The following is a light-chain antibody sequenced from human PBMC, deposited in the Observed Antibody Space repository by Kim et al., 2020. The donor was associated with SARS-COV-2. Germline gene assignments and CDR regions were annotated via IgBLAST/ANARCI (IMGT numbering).Light chain of an antibody. CDR2: LNSDGSH. V-gene: IGLV4-69*01. Sequence: GASVKLTCTLSSGHSSYAIAWHQQQPEKGPRYLMKLNSDGSHSKGDGIPDRFSGSSSGAERYLTISSLQSEDEADYYCQTWGTGWVFGGGTKVTVL. CDR3: QTWGTGWV. J-gene: IGLJ3*02. CDR1: SGHSSYA.